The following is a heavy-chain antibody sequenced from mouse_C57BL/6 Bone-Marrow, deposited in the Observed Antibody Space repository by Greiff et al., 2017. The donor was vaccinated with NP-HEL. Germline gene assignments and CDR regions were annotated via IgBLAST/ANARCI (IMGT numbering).Heavy chain of an antibody. J-gene: IGHJ1*03. V-gene: IGHV14-4*01. CDR2: IDPENGDT. Sequence: VQLQQSGAELVRPGASVKLSCTASGFNIKDDYMHWVKQRPEQGLEWIGWIDPENGDTEYASKFQGKATITADTSSNTAYLQLSSLTSEDTAVYYCTTDSDYYGSSYGFDVWGTGTTVTVSS. CDR1: GFNIKDDY. D-gene: IGHD1-1*01. CDR3: TTDSDYYGSSYGFDV.